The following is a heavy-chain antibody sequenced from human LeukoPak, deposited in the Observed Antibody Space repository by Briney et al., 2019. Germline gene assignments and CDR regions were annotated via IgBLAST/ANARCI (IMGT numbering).Heavy chain of an antibody. Sequence: SETLSLTCTVSGGSISSSRFFWGWVRQAPGKGLEWIATTYYTGNTNYNTSLESRVAISVDTSKNQFSLHLRSVTAADTAVYYCARHVPSALRVVVVTSDWYFDVWGRGTLVTVS. V-gene: IGHV4-39*01. D-gene: IGHD2-21*02. CDR1: GGSISSSRFF. CDR3: ARHVPSALRVVVVTSDWYFDV. CDR2: TYYTGNT. J-gene: IGHJ2*01.